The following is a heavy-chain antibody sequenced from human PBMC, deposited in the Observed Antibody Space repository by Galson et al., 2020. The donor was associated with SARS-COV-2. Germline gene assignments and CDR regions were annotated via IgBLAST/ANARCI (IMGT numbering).Heavy chain of an antibody. CDR3: ARDRGVINRYYGMDV. J-gene: IGHJ6*02. CDR2: IYYSGST. CDR1: GGSISSGGYY. Sequence: ASETLSLTCTVSGGSISSGGYYWSWIRQHPGKGLEWIGYIYYSGSTYYNPSLKSRVTISVDTSKNQFSLKLSSVTAADTAVYYCARDRGVINRYYGMDVWGQGTTVTVSS. V-gene: IGHV4-31*03. D-gene: IGHD3-10*01.